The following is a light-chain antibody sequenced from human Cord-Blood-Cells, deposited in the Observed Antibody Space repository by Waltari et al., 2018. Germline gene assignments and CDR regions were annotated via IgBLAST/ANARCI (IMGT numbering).Light chain of an antibody. CDR3: CSYAGSSNVV. V-gene: IGLV2-23*01. CDR2: EGS. Sequence: QSPLTQPASASGSPGQSITIPCTRTSSDVVRYNLVSWYQQRPSKTPNLMIYEGSNRPSGVSKRFAGSRSGNTASLTISGLQAEDEADYYCCSYAGSSNVVFGGGPKLTVL. CDR1: SSDVVRYNL. J-gene: IGLJ2*01.